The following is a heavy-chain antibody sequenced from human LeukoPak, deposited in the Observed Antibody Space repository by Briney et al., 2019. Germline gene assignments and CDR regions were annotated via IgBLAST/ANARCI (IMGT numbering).Heavy chain of an antibody. J-gene: IGHJ4*02. CDR1: GYTFIAYY. Sequence: ASVKVSCKASGYTFIAYYVHWVRQAPGQGLEWMGWINPNTDVTNYAQRFQDRVTLTRDTSISTAYMELNRLGSDDTAVYYCARGRSITLFGALIDNWGQGVLVAVSS. D-gene: IGHD3-3*01. CDR2: INPNTDVT. CDR3: ARGRSITLFGALIDN. V-gene: IGHV1-2*02.